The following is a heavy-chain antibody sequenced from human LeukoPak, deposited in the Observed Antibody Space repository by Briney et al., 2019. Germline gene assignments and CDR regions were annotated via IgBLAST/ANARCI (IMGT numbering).Heavy chain of an antibody. CDR3: ARTNYHYDSNIESYRPTHFDH. V-gene: IGHV4-59*01. CDR1: GGSLSHYF. Sequence: PSGTLSLTCTVSGGSLSHYFWSWIRQPPGKGLEWIGSVYFSGSTNYNPSLMSRVTISIDTSKNHFSLKLDSVTAADTAVYFCARTNYHYDSNIESYRPTHFDHWSQGSLVTVSS. CDR2: VYFSGST. D-gene: IGHD3-16*01. J-gene: IGHJ4*02.